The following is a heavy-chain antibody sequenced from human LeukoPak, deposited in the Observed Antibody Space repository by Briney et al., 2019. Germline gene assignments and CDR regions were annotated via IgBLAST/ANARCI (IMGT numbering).Heavy chain of an antibody. V-gene: IGHV3-23*01. J-gene: IGHJ4*02. Sequence: GGSLRLLCAASGVTFSSYSMNWVRRAPGRGLQEGSAISGSSSSTFYAEAVKGRFTIFRDNYKNNLHLQMKNLRADDAAAYYCSKDPYGSGSPMGFDHWGQGTLVTVSS. CDR3: SKDPYGSGSPMGFDH. CDR1: GVTFSSYS. D-gene: IGHD3-10*01. CDR2: ISGSSSST.